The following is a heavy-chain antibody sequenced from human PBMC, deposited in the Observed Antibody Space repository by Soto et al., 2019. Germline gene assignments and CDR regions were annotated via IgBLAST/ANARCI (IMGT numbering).Heavy chain of an antibody. J-gene: IGHJ6*03. V-gene: IGHV1-24*01. Sequence: ASVKVSCKASGYTLTELSMHWVRQAPGKGLEWMGGFDPEDGETIYAQKFQGRVTMTEDTSTDTAYMELSSLSSEDTAVYYCATMAVMTLLDYYYYYMDVWGKGTTVTVSS. CDR3: ATMAVMTLLDYYYYYMDV. CDR1: GYTLTELS. CDR2: FDPEDGET. D-gene: IGHD3-16*01.